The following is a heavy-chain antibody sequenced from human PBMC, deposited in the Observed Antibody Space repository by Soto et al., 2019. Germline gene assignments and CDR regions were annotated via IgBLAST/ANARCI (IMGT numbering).Heavy chain of an antibody. CDR3: AGDGVRNGAYNGWLDT. D-gene: IGHD3-16*01. CDR1: GFSFSSYW. CDR2: IKQDGREK. V-gene: IGHV3-7*03. J-gene: IGHJ5*02. Sequence: PGGSLRLSCAASGFSFSSYWMTWVRQAPGKGLEWVANIKQDGREKYYVASVKGRFTISRDNDKNLLYLQMDSLTPDDTAVYYCAGDGVRNGAYNGWLDTWGQGTLVTVSS.